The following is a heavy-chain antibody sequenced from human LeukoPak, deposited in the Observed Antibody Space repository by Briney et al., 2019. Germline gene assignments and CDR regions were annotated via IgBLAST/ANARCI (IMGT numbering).Heavy chain of an antibody. D-gene: IGHD3-22*01. CDR3: ARARGHDSSGYNNWFDP. CDR1: GYTFTGYY. Sequence: ASVKVSCKASGYTFTGYYMHWMRQAPGQGLEWMGWINPNSGGTNYAQKFQGWVTVTRDTSINTAYMELSRLRSDDTAVYYCARARGHDSSGYNNWFDPWGQGTLVTVSS. CDR2: INPNSGGT. V-gene: IGHV1-2*04. J-gene: IGHJ5*02.